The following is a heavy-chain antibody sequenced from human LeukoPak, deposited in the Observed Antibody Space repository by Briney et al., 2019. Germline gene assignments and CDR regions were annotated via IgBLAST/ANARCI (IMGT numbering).Heavy chain of an antibody. V-gene: IGHV3-23*01. J-gene: IGHJ4*02. Sequence: PGGSLRLSCAASGFTFSSYAMSWVRQAPGKGLEWVSGINSSGGSTHYADSVKGRFTISRDNSKNTLYLQMNSLRAGDTAVYYCAKDRSYSDYGGQGTLVTVSS. CDR3: AKDRSYSDY. CDR1: GFTFSSYA. CDR2: INSSGGST.